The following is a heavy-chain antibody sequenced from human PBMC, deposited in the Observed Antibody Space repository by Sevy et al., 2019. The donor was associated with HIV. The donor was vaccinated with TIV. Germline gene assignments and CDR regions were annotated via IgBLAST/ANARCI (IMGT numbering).Heavy chain of an antibody. CDR1: AYNFIGYY. Sequence: ASVKVSCKASAYNFIGYYIHWVRQAPGQGLEWIGRINPTSGGTKYAHKFQGRVTVTIDMSVSTAYMELTRLTSDDTAISYCAGQTSGWYDWFDPWGPGTLVTVSS. V-gene: IGHV1-2*06. D-gene: IGHD6-19*01. CDR3: AGQTSGWYDWFDP. J-gene: IGHJ5*02. CDR2: INPTSGGT.